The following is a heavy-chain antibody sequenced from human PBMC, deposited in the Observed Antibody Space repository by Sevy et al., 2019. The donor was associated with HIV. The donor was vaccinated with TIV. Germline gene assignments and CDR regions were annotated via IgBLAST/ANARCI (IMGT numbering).Heavy chain of an antibody. V-gene: IGHV3-21*01. CDR1: GFTFSSYS. J-gene: IGHJ4*02. CDR2: ISSSSSYI. CDR3: ARAGDDFWSGYYTYYFDY. Sequence: LTCAASGFTFSSYSMNWVRQAPGKGLEWVSSISSSSSYIYYADSVKGRFTISRDNAKNSLYLQMNSLRAEDTAVYYCARAGDDFWSGYYTYYFDYWGQGTLVTVSS. D-gene: IGHD3-3*01.